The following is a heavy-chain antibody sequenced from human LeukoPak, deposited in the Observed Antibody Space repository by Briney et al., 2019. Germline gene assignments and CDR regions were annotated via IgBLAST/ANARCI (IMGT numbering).Heavy chain of an antibody. CDR3: ARGVSY. CDR1: GGSFSGYY. CDR2: INHSGST. V-gene: IGHV4-34*01. J-gene: IGHJ4*02. Sequence: SETLSLTCAVYGGSFSGYYWSWIRQPPGKGLEWIGEINHSGSTNYNPSLKSRVTISVDTSKNQFSLKLSSVTAADTAVYYCARGVSYWGQGTLVTVSS. D-gene: IGHD4-23*01.